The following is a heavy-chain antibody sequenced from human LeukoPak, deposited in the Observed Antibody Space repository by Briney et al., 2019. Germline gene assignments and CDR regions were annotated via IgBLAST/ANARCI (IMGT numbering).Heavy chain of an antibody. D-gene: IGHD1-26*01. CDR3: AKEGGGSYLYYYYYYGMDV. Sequence: GRSLRLSCAASGFTFSSYGMHWVRQAPGKGLEWVAVISYDGSNKYYADSVKGRFTISRDNSKNTLYLQMNSLRAEDTAVYYCAKEGGGSYLYYYYYYGMDVWGQGTTVTVSS. J-gene: IGHJ6*02. CDR2: ISYDGSNK. CDR1: GFTFSSYG. V-gene: IGHV3-30*18.